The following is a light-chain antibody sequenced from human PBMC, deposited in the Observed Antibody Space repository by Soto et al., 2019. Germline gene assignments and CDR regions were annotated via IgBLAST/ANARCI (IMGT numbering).Light chain of an antibody. CDR2: GAS. CDR3: QQYGSSPLT. V-gene: IGKV3-20*01. Sequence: EIVLTQSPGSLSLSPGERANLSGRASQSVSSSYLAWYQQKPGQAPRLLIYGASSRATGIPDRFSGSGSGTDFTLTISRLEPEDFAVYYCQQYGSSPLTFGQGTKVEIK. J-gene: IGKJ1*01. CDR1: QSVSSSY.